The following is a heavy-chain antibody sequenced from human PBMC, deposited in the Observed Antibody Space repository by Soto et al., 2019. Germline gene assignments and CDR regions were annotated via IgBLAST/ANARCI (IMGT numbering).Heavy chain of an antibody. Sequence: ASVKVSCKASGYTFTSSGISWVRQAPGQGLEWMGWISAYNGNTNYAQKLQGRVTMTTDTSTSTAYMELRSLRSDDTAVYYCARDSITIFGVVINNWFDPWGQGTLVTVSS. V-gene: IGHV1-18*01. D-gene: IGHD3-3*01. CDR2: ISAYNGNT. CDR1: GYTFTSSG. CDR3: ARDSITIFGVVINNWFDP. J-gene: IGHJ5*02.